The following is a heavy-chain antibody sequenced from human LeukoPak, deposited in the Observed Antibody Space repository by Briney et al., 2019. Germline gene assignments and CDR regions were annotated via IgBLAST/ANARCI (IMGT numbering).Heavy chain of an antibody. Sequence: GGSLRLSCAASGFTFSSSAMSWVRQVPGKGLEWVAVISYDGNNKYYADSVKGRFTISRDNSKNTLYLQMNSLRAEDTAVYYCAKVFRGLYRDYYGMDVWGQGTTVTVSS. D-gene: IGHD4-11*01. J-gene: IGHJ6*02. V-gene: IGHV3-30*18. CDR1: GFTFSSSA. CDR3: AKVFRGLYRDYYGMDV. CDR2: ISYDGNNK.